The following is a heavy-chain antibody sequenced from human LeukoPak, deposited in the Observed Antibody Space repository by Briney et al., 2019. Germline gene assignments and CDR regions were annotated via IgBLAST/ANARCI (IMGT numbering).Heavy chain of an antibody. V-gene: IGHV2-5*01. CDR3: AHRRPAARPYYCDF. CDR1: GFSLSTSGVG. Sequence: SGPTLVNPTQTLTLTFTFSGFSLSTSGVGVGWIRQPPGKALEWLTLIFWNDDKRYSPSLESRLTITKDTSKNQVVLTMTNMDPVDTATYYCAHRRPAARPYYCDFWGQGTLVTVSS. CDR2: IFWNDDK. J-gene: IGHJ4*02. D-gene: IGHD6-13*01.